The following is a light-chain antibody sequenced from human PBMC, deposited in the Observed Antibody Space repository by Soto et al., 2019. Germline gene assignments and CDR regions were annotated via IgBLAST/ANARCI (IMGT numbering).Light chain of an antibody. CDR2: DGG. V-gene: IGLV3-21*02. CDR1: NIGRKG. J-gene: IGLJ1*01. CDR3: QVWDTTSDHCYV. Sequence: SYELTQPPSVTVAPGQTARIACGGKNIGRKGVHWYQQKAGQAPVPVVDDGGDQPSGTPERFSGSTSGNTATLTISRVEDGDEADYYCQVWDTTSDHCYVFGTGTKVTVL.